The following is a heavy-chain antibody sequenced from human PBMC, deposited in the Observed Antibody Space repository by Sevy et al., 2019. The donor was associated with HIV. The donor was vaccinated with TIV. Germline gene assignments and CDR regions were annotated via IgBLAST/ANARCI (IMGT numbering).Heavy chain of an antibody. CDR3: ARVIDYGELGNWFDP. CDR1: GFTFSTYW. D-gene: IGHD4-17*01. J-gene: IGHJ5*02. V-gene: IGHV3-7*01. Sequence: GGSLRLSCGASGFTFSTYWMSWVRQAPGKGLEWVANINQDGSQKYYVDSVKGRFTISKDNAKNSLYLQMSNLGAEDTAVYYCARVIDYGELGNWFDPWGQGTLVTVSS. CDR2: INQDGSQK.